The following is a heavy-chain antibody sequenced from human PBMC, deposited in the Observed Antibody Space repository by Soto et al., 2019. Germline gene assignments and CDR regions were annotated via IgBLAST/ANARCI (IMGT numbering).Heavy chain of an antibody. CDR3: ARDGNTMVRGVIIEGWFDP. CDR2: TYYRSKWYN. D-gene: IGHD3-10*01. CDR1: GDSVSSNSAA. Sequence: SQTLSLTCAISGDSVSSNSAAWNWIRQSPSRGLEWLGRTYYRSKWYNDYAVSVKSRITINPDTSKNQFSLQLNSVTPEDTAVYYCARDGNTMVRGVIIEGWFDPWGQGTLVTVSS. V-gene: IGHV6-1*01. J-gene: IGHJ5*02.